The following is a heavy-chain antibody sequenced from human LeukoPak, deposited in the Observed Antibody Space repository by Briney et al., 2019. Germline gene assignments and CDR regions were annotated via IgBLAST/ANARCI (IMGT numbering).Heavy chain of an antibody. V-gene: IGHV4-61*01. CDR1: GGSVSSGSYY. CDR2: IYYSGST. CDR3: ARWVVVITTGGGAFVL. Sequence: SETQSLTCTVSGGSVSSGSYYWSWIRQPPGKGLEWIGYIYYSGSTNYNPSLKSRVTISVDTSKNQFSLKLSSVTAADAAVYYCARWVVVITTGGGAFVLWGQGTMVTVSS. J-gene: IGHJ3*01. D-gene: IGHD3-22*01.